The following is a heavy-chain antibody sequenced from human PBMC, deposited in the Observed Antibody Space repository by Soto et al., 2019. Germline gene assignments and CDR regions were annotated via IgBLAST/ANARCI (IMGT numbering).Heavy chain of an antibody. CDR2: ISGSGGST. V-gene: IGHV3-23*01. D-gene: IGHD6-19*01. J-gene: IGHJ4*02. CDR1: GVTFTTNA. CDR3: AKVVEQCLVHTHNFDY. Sequence: GGSLRLSCVASGVTFTTNAMDWVRQAPGKGLEWVSAISGSGGSTYYADSVKGRFTISRDNSKNTLYLQINSLRAEDTAVYYCAKVVEQCLVHTHNFDYRSQGPLVIVSS.